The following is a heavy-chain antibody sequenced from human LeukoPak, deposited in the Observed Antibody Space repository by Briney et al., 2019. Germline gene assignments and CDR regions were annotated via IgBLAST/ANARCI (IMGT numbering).Heavy chain of an antibody. CDR3: ARITGKTYYYYYMDV. CDR2: IYYSGST. J-gene: IGHJ6*03. CDR1: GGSISSYY. Sequence: NPSETLSLTCTVSGGSISSYYWSWIRQPPGKGLEWIGYIYYSGSTNYNPSLKSRVTISVDTSKNQFSLKLSSVTAADTAVYYCARITGKTYYYYYMDVWGKGTTVTVSS. D-gene: IGHD1/OR15-1a*01. V-gene: IGHV4-59*01.